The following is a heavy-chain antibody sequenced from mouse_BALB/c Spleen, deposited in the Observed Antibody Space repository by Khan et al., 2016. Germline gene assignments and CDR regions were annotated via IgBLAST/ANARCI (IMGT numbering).Heavy chain of an antibody. D-gene: IGHD1-2*01. CDR3: ASLHYYGRFAY. Sequence: EVQLVESGGGLVQPGGSLKLSCVASGFDFSRYWMSWVRQAPGKGLEWIGEINPDSSTINYTPSLKDKFIISRDNAKNTLYLQMSKVRYEDTALSYCASLHYYGRFAYWGQGTLVTVSA. J-gene: IGHJ3*01. CDR2: INPDSSTI. V-gene: IGHV4-1*02. CDR1: GFDFSRYW.